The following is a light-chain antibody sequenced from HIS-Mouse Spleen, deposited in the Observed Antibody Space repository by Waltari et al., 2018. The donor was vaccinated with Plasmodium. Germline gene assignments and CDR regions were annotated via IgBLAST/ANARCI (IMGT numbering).Light chain of an antibody. J-gene: IGKJ3*01. CDR1: QEVSSN. V-gene: IGKV3-15*01. CDR3: QQYNKWSFT. Sequence: EIVMTQSPATLSVSPGERATLSCRASQEVSSNLAWYQQKPVQAPRLLIYGASTRATGIPARFSGSGSGTEFTLTISSLQSEDFAVYYCQQYNKWSFTFGHGTKVDIK. CDR2: GAS.